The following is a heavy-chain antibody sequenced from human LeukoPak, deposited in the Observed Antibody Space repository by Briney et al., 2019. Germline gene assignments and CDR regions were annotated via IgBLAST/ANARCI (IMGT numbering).Heavy chain of an antibody. CDR3: ATQPESSSWSFNWFDP. Sequence: SETLSLTCTVSGGSISSYYWSWIRQPPGKGLEWIGYIYYSGSTNYNPSLKSRVTISVDTSKNQFSLKLSSVTAADTAVYYCATQPESSSWSFNWFDPWGQGTLVTVSS. V-gene: IGHV4-59*01. J-gene: IGHJ5*02. CDR1: GGSISSYY. CDR2: IYYSGST. D-gene: IGHD6-13*01.